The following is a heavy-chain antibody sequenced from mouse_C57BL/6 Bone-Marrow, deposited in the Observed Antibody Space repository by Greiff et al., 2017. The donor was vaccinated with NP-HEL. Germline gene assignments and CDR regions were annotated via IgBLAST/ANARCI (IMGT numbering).Heavy chain of an antibody. CDR3: TTKLRSFDY. V-gene: IGHV14-4*01. D-gene: IGHD1-1*01. J-gene: IGHJ2*01. CDR1: GFNIKDDY. Sequence: EVQLQQSGAELVRPGASVKLSCTASGFNIKDDYMHWVKQRPEQGLEWIGWIDPENGDTEYASKFQGKATITADTSSNTAYLQRSSLTSEDTAVYYCTTKLRSFDYWGQGTTLTVSS. CDR2: IDPENGDT.